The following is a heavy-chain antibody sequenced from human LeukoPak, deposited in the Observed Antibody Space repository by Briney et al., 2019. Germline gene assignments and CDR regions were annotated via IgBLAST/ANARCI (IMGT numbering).Heavy chain of an antibody. CDR3: AKGSRSIAVDNLCDY. CDR1: GFTFSSSA. D-gene: IGHD6-6*01. Sequence: PGGSLRLSCAASGFTFSSSAMSWVRQAPGKGLEWVSGISSSGGSTYYADSVKGRFTIFRDNSKNTLYLQMSSLRAEDTAVYHCAKGSRSIAVDNLCDYWGQGTLVTVSS. CDR2: ISSSGGST. V-gene: IGHV3-23*01. J-gene: IGHJ4*02.